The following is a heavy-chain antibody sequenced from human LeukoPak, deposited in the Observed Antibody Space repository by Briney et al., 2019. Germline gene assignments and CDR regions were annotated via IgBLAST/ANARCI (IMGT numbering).Heavy chain of an antibody. CDR2: ISGSGDST. J-gene: IGHJ4*02. CDR1: GFTVSSNY. CDR3: ARVTYYGSGSPFDY. D-gene: IGHD3-10*01. V-gene: IGHV3-23*01. Sequence: GGSLRLSCAASGFTVSSNYMSWVRQAPGKGLEWVSAISGSGDSTFYADSVKGRFTISRDNAKNSLYLQMNSLRAEDTAVYYCARVTYYGSGSPFDYWGQGTLVTVSS.